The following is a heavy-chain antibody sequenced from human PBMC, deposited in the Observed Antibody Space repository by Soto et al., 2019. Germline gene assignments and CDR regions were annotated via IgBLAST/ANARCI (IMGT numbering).Heavy chain of an antibody. V-gene: IGHV4-34*01. CDR2: INHSGST. CDR1: GGSFSGYY. D-gene: IGHD3-10*01. J-gene: IGHJ5*02. Sequence: LSLTCAVYGGSFSGYYWSWIRQPPGKGLEWIGEINHSGSTNYNPSLKSRVTISVDTSKNQFSLKLSSVTAADTAVYYCARGRPISRILTILLTSGKNWFDPWGQGTLVTVSS. CDR3: ARGRPISRILTILLTSGKNWFDP.